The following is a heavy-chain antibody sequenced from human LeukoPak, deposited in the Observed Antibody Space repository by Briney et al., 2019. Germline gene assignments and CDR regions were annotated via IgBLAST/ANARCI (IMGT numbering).Heavy chain of an antibody. CDR1: GYTFINYD. CDR3: VRTPPEGDIDY. J-gene: IGHJ4*02. V-gene: IGHV1-8*01. D-gene: IGHD2-21*02. Sequence: ASVKVSCKTSGYTFINYDINWIRQAPGQGLEWLGWTSANSGNTGYAQKFQGRVTMTRTTSISTAFMELSRLTFEDTAVYYCVRTPPEGDIDYWGQGTLVTVSS. CDR2: TSANSGNT.